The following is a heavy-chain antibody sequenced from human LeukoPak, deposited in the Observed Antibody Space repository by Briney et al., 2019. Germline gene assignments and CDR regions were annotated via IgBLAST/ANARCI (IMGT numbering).Heavy chain of an antibody. Sequence: GGSLKLSCDASGFTFGSFWMSWVRQAPGKGLEWVATMNQDGSEQYYMDSVKGRFIISRDNAKNSLYLQMNSLRAEDTAVYYCARDYGEYYYDSSGYYGGFDYWGQGTLVTVSS. D-gene: IGHD3-22*01. V-gene: IGHV3-7*01. CDR2: MNQDGSEQ. CDR1: GFTFGSFW. CDR3: ARDYGEYYYDSSGYYGGFDY. J-gene: IGHJ4*02.